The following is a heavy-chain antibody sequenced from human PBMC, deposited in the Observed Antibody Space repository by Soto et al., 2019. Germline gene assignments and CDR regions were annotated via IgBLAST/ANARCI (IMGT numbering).Heavy chain of an antibody. J-gene: IGHJ5*02. Sequence: QITLKESGPTLVKPTQTLTLTCTFSGFSLSTSGVGVGWIRQPPGKALEWLALIYWDDDKRYSPSLKSRLTITKATXXNXVXXTMTNMDPVDTATYYCAHVDDFWSGYYQVENWFDPWGQGTLVTVSS. CDR2: IYWDDDK. CDR3: AHVDDFWSGYYQVENWFDP. D-gene: IGHD3-3*01. V-gene: IGHV2-5*02. CDR1: GFSLSTSGVG.